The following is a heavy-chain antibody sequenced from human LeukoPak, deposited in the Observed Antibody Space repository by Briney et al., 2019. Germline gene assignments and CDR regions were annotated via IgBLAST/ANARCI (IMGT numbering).Heavy chain of an antibody. J-gene: IGHJ5*02. Sequence: SQTLSLTCAISGGSVSSTSAAWNWIRQSPSRGLEWLGRTYYRSKWFNDYALSVKSRITINPDTSNNHFSLQLNSVTPEDTAVYYCARSGSGWNNWFDPWGQGTLVTVSS. V-gene: IGHV6-1*01. CDR3: ARSGSGWNNWFDP. CDR2: TYYRSKWFN. D-gene: IGHD6-19*01. CDR1: GGSVSSTSAA.